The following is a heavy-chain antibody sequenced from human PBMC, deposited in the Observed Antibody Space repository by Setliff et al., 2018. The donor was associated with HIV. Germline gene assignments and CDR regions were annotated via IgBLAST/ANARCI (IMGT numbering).Heavy chain of an antibody. J-gene: IGHJ5*02. CDR2: IKQDGSEI. D-gene: IGHD1-26*01. CDR1: GFTFSNYW. Sequence: GGSLRLSCATSGFTFSNYWMDWVRQAPGKGLEWVATIKQDGSEIYHVDSVKGRFTISRDNARTSLYLEMSSLRAEDTAVYLCANLWEMGAWGQGTLVTVSS. V-gene: IGHV3-7*03. CDR3: ANLWEMGA.